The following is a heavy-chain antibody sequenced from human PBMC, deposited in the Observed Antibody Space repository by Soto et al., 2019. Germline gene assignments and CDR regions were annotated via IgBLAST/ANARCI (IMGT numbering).Heavy chain of an antibody. CDR3: ARDGMTTGDT. CDR1: GVSVRSYT. D-gene: IGHD2-21*02. V-gene: IGHV4-4*07. J-gene: IGHJ4*02. Sequence: SETLSLTCIVSGVSVRSYTWSWVRQPANKGLEWIGRVFSSVSATYNPSLKSRVSISMDTPETRISLKLDSVTAADAGVYFCARDGMTTGDTWGPGTLVTVSS. CDR2: VFSSVSA.